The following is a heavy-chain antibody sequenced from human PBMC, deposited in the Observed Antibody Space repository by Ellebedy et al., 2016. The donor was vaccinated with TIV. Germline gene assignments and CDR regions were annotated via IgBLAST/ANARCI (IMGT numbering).Heavy chain of an antibody. D-gene: IGHD2-2*01. CDR1: GFTFDDYA. V-gene: IGHV3-9*01. CDR2: ISWNSGSI. J-gene: IGHJ4*02. CDR3: ARRVVPASSGHYFDY. Sequence: SLKISCAASGFTFDDYAMHWVRQAPGKGLEWVSGISWNSGSIGYADSVKGRFTISRDNAKNSLYLQMNSLRAEDTAVYYCARRVVPASSGHYFDYWGQGTLVTVSS.